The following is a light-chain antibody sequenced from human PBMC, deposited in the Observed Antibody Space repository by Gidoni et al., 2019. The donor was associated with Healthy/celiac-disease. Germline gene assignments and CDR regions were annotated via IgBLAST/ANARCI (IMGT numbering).Light chain of an antibody. Sequence: EIVLTQSPGTLSLSPGERATLSCRASQSVSSSYLAWYRQKPGQAPRLLIYGASSRATGIPDRFSGSGSGTDFTLTISRLEPEDFAVDYCQQYGSSPMCSFGQGTKLEIK. CDR3: QQYGSSPMCS. CDR1: QSVSSSY. J-gene: IGKJ2*04. CDR2: GAS. V-gene: IGKV3-20*01.